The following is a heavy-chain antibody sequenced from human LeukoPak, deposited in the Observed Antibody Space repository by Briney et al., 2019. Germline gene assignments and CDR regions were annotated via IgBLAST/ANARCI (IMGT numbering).Heavy chain of an antibody. CDR2: INPSGGST. J-gene: IGHJ4*02. CDR3: ARDCRGQAVGLYYFDF. CDR1: GYTFANYY. Sequence: ASVKVSCKASGYTFANYYMHWVRQAPGQGLEWMGIINPSGGSTSSAQKFQGRVTMTRDTSTSTVYMELSNLRSEDTAVYYCARDCRGQAVGLYYFDFWGQGTLVTVSS. V-gene: IGHV1-46*01. D-gene: IGHD3-10*01.